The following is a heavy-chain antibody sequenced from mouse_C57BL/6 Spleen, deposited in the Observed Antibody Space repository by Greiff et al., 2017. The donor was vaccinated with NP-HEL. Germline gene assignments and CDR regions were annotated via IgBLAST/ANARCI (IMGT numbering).Heavy chain of an antibody. Sequence: VQLQQSGAELARPGASVKMSCKASGYTFTSYTMHWVKQRPGQGLEWIGYINPSSGYTKYNQKFKDKATLTADKSSSTAYMQLSSLTSEDSAVYYCARSTYDGYYLVWGQGTLVTVSA. V-gene: IGHV1-4*01. CDR3: ARSTYDGYYLV. CDR2: INPSSGYT. CDR1: GYTFTSYT. D-gene: IGHD2-3*01. J-gene: IGHJ3*02.